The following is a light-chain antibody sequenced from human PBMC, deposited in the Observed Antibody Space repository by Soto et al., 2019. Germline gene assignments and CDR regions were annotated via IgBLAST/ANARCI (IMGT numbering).Light chain of an antibody. CDR2: EVS. CDR3: SSYTSSSSWV. V-gene: IGLV2-14*01. Sequence: QSALTQPASVSGSPGQSIIISCIGTSSDVGGYNYVSWYQQHPGKAPKLMIYEVSNRPSGVSNRFSGSKSGNTASLTISGLQAEDEADYYCSSYTSSSSWVFGGGTKLTVL. J-gene: IGLJ3*02. CDR1: SSDVGGYNY.